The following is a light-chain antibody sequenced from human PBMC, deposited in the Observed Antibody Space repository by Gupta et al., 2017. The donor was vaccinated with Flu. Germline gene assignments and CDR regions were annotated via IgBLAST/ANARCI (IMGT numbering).Light chain of an antibody. V-gene: IGLV3-1*01. Sequence: SYELTQPPSVSVSPGQTASITCSGDKLGDKYACWYQQKPGQSPVRVIYQDSKRPSGIPERFSGSNSGNTATLTISGTQAMDEADDYCQEWDSRTVVFGGGTKLTVL. CDR2: QDS. J-gene: IGLJ2*01. CDR1: KLGDKY. CDR3: QEWDSRTVV.